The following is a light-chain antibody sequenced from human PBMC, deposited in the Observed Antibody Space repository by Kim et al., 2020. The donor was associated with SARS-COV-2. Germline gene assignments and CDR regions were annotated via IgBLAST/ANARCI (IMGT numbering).Light chain of an antibody. CDR2: DAS. Sequence: GDRVTITCRTSQTLCSWFDWYQQKPGKAPKLLIYDASTLQSGVPSRFSGSGSGTDFTLTISSLQPDDFATYYCQQYNNYPWTFGQGTKVDIK. J-gene: IGKJ1*01. V-gene: IGKV1-5*01. CDR1: QTLCSW. CDR3: QQYNNYPWT.